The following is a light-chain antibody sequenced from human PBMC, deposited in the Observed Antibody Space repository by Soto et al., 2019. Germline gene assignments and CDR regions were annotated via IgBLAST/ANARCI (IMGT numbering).Light chain of an antibody. J-gene: IGKJ1*01. CDR1: QSISTTS. CDR3: QQFATSPRT. Sequence: EIVLTQSPGTLSLSPGERATLSCRASQSISTTSLTWYQQRPGQPPRLLIYGASNRATDIADRFSGSGFGTDFTLTISGVEPEDFAVYYCQQFATSPRTFGQGTRVEIK. V-gene: IGKV3-20*01. CDR2: GAS.